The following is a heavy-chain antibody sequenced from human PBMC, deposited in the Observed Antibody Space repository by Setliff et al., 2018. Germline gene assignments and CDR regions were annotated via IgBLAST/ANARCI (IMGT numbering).Heavy chain of an antibody. CDR2: FDPEDGET. CDR1: GYTLTELS. J-gene: IGHJ3*02. CDR3: ATNSGGNTIEAFDI. D-gene: IGHD2-15*01. V-gene: IGHV1-24*01. Sequence: VASVKVSCKVSGYTLTELSMHWVRQAPGKGLEWMGGFDPEDGETIYAQKFQGRVTMTEDTSTDTAYMELSSLRSEDTAVYYCATNSGGNTIEAFDIWGQGTMVTV.